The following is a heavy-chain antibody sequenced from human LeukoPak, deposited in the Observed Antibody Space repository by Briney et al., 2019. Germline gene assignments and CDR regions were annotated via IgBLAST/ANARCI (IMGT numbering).Heavy chain of an antibody. CDR3: AKRSTVTRYAFDI. V-gene: IGHV5-51*01. D-gene: IGHD4-23*01. J-gene: IGHJ3*02. CDR1: GYTFTTYW. CDR2: VYPGDSET. Sequence: GESLKVSCTGSGYTFTTYWIGWVRQMPGKGLEWMGIVYPGDSETRYSPSFQGQVTISVDKSISTAYLQWSRLQASDTAIYYCAKRSTVTRYAFDIWGQGTMVTVSS.